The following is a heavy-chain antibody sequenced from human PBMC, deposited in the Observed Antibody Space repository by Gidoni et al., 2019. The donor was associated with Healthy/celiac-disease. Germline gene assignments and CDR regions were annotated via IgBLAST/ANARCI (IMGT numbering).Heavy chain of an antibody. CDR3: ARDHLISIAAQENGMDV. J-gene: IGHJ6*02. V-gene: IGHV3-21*01. CDR1: GFTFSSYS. Sequence: EVQLVESGGGLVKPGGSLRLSCAASGFTFSSYSMNWVRQAPGKGLEWVSSISSSSSYIYYADSVKGRFTISRDNAKNSLYLQMNSLRAEDTAVYYCARDHLISIAAQENGMDVWGQGTTVTVSS. D-gene: IGHD6-6*01. CDR2: ISSSSSYI.